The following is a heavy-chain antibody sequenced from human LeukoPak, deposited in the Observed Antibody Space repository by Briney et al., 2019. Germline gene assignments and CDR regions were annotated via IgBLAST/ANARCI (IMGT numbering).Heavy chain of an antibody. J-gene: IGHJ5*02. V-gene: IGHV1-2*06. Sequence: ASVKVSYEASGGTFSSYAISWVRQAPGQGLEWMGRINPKNGDTNYAQKFQDRVTMTRDTSMSAAYMEISRLTYDDTAVYYCGRGIQSFDPWGQGTLVTVSS. CDR1: GGTFSSYA. CDR2: INPKNGDT. CDR3: GRGIQSFDP.